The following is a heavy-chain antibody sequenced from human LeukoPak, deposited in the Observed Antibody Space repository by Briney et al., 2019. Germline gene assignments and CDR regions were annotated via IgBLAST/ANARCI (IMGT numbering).Heavy chain of an antibody. V-gene: IGHV4-59*01. CDR2: IYYSGST. CDR3: ARNYDILTGYYVLDY. D-gene: IGHD3-9*01. CDR1: GGSISSYY. Sequence: SETLSLTCTVSGGSISSYYWSWIRQPPGKGLEWIGYIYYSGSTNYSPSLKSRVTISVDTSKNQFSLKLSSVTAADTAVYYCARNYDILTGYYVLDYWGQGTLVTVSS. J-gene: IGHJ4*02.